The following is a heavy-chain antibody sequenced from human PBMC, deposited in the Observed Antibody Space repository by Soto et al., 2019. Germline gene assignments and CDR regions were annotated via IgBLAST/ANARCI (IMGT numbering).Heavy chain of an antibody. CDR2: ISGSGGST. V-gene: IGHV3-23*01. J-gene: IGHJ1*01. CDR1: GFTFSSYS. Sequence: GGSLRLSCAVSGFTFSSYSMNWVRQAPGKGLEWVSAISGSGGSTYYADSVKGRFTISRDNSKNTLYLQMNSLRAEDTAVYYCAKDRGVVVPAAIYRGPATPLFWGQGTLVTVSS. D-gene: IGHD2-2*02. CDR3: AKDRGVVVPAAIYRGPATPLF.